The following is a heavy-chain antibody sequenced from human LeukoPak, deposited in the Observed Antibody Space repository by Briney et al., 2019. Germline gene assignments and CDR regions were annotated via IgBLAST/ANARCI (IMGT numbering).Heavy chain of an antibody. CDR2: IIPIFGTA. D-gene: IGHD2-2*01. CDR1: GGTFSSYA. Sequence: GASVKVSCKASGGTFSSYAISWVRQAPGQGLEWMGGIIPIFGTANYAQKFQGRVTITADKSTSTAYMELSSLRSEDTAVYYCARGIVVPGATYFHYYMDVWGKGTTVTVSS. J-gene: IGHJ6*03. V-gene: IGHV1-69*06. CDR3: ARGIVVPGATYFHYYMDV.